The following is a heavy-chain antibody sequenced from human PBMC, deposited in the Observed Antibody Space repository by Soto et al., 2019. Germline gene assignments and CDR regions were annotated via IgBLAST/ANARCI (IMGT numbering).Heavy chain of an antibody. D-gene: IGHD6-6*01. CDR2: IYYSGST. CDR1: GGSISSGDYY. V-gene: IGHV4-30-4*01. J-gene: IGHJ6*02. Sequence: LSLTCTVSGGSISSGDYYWSWIRQPPGKGLEWVGYIYYSGSTYYNPSLKSRVTISVDTSKNQFSLNLSSVTAADTAVYYCARVPXTTIAARPGHYYYGMDVWGQGTTVTVSS. CDR3: ARVPXTTIAARPGHYYYGMDV.